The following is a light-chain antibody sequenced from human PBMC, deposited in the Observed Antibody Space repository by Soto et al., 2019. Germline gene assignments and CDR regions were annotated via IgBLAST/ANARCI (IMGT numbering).Light chain of an antibody. CDR2: DVT. Sequence: QSALTQPAPVSGSPGQSITISCTGTSGDVGGYNYVSWYQRHPGKAPKLIIYDVTNRPSGVSDRFSGFKSGNTASLTISGLRAEDEGDYYCSSYISRTFVVFGGGTKLTVL. CDR3: SSYISRTFVV. J-gene: IGLJ2*01. V-gene: IGLV2-14*01. CDR1: SGDVGGYNY.